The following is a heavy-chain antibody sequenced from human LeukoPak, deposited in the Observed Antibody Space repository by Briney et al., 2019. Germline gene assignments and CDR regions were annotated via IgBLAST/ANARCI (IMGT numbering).Heavy chain of an antibody. CDR1: GFTFSNYG. CDR3: ARDGTPHYTTGWVFFDY. Sequence: GGSLRLSCAASGFTFSNYGFHWVRQAPGKGLEWLSYIGRSGSAIHYADSVKGRFTISRDNAENSLYLQMNSLRAEDTAVYYCARDGTPHYTTGWVFFDYWGQGTLVAVSS. CDR2: IGRSGSAI. D-gene: IGHD6-25*01. J-gene: IGHJ4*02. V-gene: IGHV3-48*03.